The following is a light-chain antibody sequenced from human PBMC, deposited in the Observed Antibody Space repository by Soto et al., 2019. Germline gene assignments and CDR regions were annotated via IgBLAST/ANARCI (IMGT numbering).Light chain of an antibody. CDR1: SNDIGSYNY. J-gene: IGLJ2*01. Sequence: QSVLTQPASVSGSPGQSITISCTGTSNDIGSYNYVSWYQQHPGKAPKLMIYDVSNRPLGVSTRFSGSKSGNTASLTISGLQAGDEADYYCCSYTNGSILGVFGGGTQLTVL. V-gene: IGLV2-14*03. CDR2: DVS. CDR3: CSYTNGSILGV.